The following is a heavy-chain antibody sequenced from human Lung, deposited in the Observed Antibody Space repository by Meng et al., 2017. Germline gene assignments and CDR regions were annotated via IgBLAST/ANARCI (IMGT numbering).Heavy chain of an antibody. CDR1: GGSLSDYY. J-gene: IGHJ4*02. CDR3: ARGPTTMAHDFDY. D-gene: IGHD4-11*01. V-gene: IGHV4-34*01. Sequence: QGQLQHCGARLVKPSETLSLTCVVSGGSLSDYYGSWIRQPPGKGLEGIGEINHSGSTNYNPSLESRATISVDTSQNNLSLKLSSVTAADSAVYYCARGPTTMAHDFDYWGQGTLVTVSS. CDR2: INHSGST.